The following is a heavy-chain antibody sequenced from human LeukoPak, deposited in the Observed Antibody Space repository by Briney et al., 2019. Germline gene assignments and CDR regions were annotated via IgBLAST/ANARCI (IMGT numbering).Heavy chain of an antibody. Sequence: GGSLRLSCAASGFTFSSYSMNWVRQAPGKGLEWVSYISSSSSTIYYADSVKGRFTISRDNAKNSLYLQMNSLRAEDTAVYYCANYLRGTMRDSWGQGTLVTVSS. J-gene: IGHJ5*01. V-gene: IGHV3-48*01. D-gene: IGHD3-16*01. CDR2: ISSSSSTI. CDR1: GFTFSSYS. CDR3: ANYLRGTMRDS.